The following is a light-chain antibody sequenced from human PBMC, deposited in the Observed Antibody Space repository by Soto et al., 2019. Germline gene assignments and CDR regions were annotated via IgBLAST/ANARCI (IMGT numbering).Light chain of an antibody. J-gene: IGKJ1*01. CDR1: QDIRNY. CDR2: AAS. V-gene: IGKV1-9*01. CDR3: QQLDSYPRT. Sequence: DTQLAHNTAVVSTAVGESRSSTWRASQDIRNYLAWYQQKPGKAPKVLIYAASTLLSGVPSRFIVSGSGTEFSLAIGSLHPEDFATYYCQQLDSYPRTFGQGTKVDIK.